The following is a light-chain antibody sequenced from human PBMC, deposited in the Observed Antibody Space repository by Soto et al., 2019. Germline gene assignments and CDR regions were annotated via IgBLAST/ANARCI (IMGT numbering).Light chain of an antibody. CDR3: QQYTNWPPNT. Sequence: ELVLTQSPATLSLSAGERATLSCRASQRVYSNLAWYQQRPGQAPRLLIYGASTRATGVPARFSGRGSGTEFTLTISSLQSEDFAVYYCQQYTNWPPNTFGQGTRLEIK. V-gene: IGKV3-15*01. CDR1: QRVYSN. CDR2: GAS. J-gene: IGKJ5*01.